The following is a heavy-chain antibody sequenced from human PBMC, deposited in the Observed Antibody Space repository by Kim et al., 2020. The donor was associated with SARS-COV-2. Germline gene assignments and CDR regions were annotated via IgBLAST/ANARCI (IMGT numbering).Heavy chain of an antibody. V-gene: IGHV7-4-1*02. J-gene: IGHJ6*02. CDR2: INTNTGNP. Sequence: ASVKVSCKPSGSTFTSYAVNWVRQAPGQGLEWMGWINTNTGNPTYAQGFTGRFVFSLDTSVSTTYLEISSLKAEDTAVYYCASFQGQQLNSRGVAVWGQG. CDR3: ASFQGQQLNSRGVAV. D-gene: IGHD6-13*01. CDR1: GSTFTSYA.